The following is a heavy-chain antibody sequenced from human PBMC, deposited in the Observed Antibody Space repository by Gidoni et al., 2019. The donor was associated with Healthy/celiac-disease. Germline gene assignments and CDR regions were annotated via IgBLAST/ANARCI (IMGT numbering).Heavy chain of an antibody. J-gene: IGHJ6*02. CDR3: PTLGYCSTTGCSSLMASYGLDV. CDR2: LHTTAAGGTT. Sequence: EVRLVESGVGLVQPGGYSRLTGADPGVTGSTAGMTWGQQAPGKGLEWVGRLHTTAAGGTTEAAAPVKARFTLSRDDSTTSVYLPISGLDPAAAAVYYCPTLGYCSTTGCSSLMASYGLDVWGQGTPVTVSS. D-gene: IGHD2-2*03. V-gene: IGHV3-15*01. CDR1: GVTGSTAG.